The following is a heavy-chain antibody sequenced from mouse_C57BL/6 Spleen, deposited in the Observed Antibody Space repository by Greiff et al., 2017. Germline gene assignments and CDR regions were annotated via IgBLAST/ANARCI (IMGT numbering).Heavy chain of an antibody. J-gene: IGHJ2*01. D-gene: IGHD1-1*01. V-gene: IGHV1-63*01. Sequence: VQLQQSGAELVRPGTSVKMSCKASGYTFTNYWIGWAKQRPGHGLEWIGDIYPGGGYTNYNEKFKGKATLTADKSSSTAYRQFSSLTSEDSAIYYCASSNYYGSSPVYFDYWGQGTTLTVSS. CDR2: IYPGGGYT. CDR1: GYTFTNYW. CDR3: ASSNYYGSSPVYFDY.